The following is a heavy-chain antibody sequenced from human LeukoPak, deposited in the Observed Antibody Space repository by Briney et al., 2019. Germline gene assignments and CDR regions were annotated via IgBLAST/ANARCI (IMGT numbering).Heavy chain of an antibody. Sequence: ASVKVSCKASSYTFTSHGISWVRQAPGQGLEWMGWISAYNGNTNYAQKLQGRVTMTTDTSTSTAYMELRSLRSDDTAVYYCAREDGNYGANNFDYWGQGTLVTVSS. J-gene: IGHJ4*02. D-gene: IGHD4-17*01. V-gene: IGHV1-18*01. CDR3: AREDGNYGANNFDY. CDR2: ISAYNGNT. CDR1: SYTFTSHG.